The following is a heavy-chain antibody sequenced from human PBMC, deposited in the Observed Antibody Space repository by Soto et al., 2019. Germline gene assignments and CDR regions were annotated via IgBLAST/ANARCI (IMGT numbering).Heavy chain of an antibody. CDR2: ISNSGNYM. D-gene: IGHD3-9*01. CDR3: ARITILTGYYDSFDI. J-gene: IGHJ3*02. V-gene: IGHV3-21*01. Sequence: VQLVESGGGLVKPGGSLRLSCAASGFTFSAYTVNWVRQAPGKGLEWVSSISNSGNYMYYADSVKGRFTISRDNAKDSLYLQMNSLRAEDTAVYYCARITILTGYYDSFDIWGQGTMVTVAS. CDR1: GFTFSAYT.